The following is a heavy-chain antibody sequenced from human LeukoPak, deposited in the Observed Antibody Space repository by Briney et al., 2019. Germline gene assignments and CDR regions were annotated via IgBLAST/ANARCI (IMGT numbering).Heavy chain of an antibody. CDR3: ARGVGQLGHNWFDP. J-gene: IGHJ5*02. D-gene: IGHD6-6*01. CDR1: GYTFTNYG. Sequence: ASIKVSCKASGYTFTNYGFSWVRQAPGQGLEWMGWISTYSGNTNYAQRLQGRVTMTTDTSTSTAYMELRSLRSDDTAVYYCARGVGQLGHNWFDPWGQGTLVTVSS. V-gene: IGHV1-18*04. CDR2: ISTYSGNT.